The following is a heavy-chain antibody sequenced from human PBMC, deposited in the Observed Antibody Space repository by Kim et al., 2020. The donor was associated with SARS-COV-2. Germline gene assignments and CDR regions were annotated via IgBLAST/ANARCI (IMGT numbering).Heavy chain of an antibody. CDR1: GGSISSYY. J-gene: IGHJ5*02. CDR2: IYYSGST. V-gene: IGHV4-59*01. D-gene: IGHD3-16*01. CDR3: ARAHWGEGWFDP. Sequence: SETLSLTCTVSGGSISSYYWSWIRQPPGKGLEWIGYIYYSGSTNYNPSLKSRVTISVDTSKNQFSLKLSSVTAADTAVYYCARAHWGEGWFDPWGQGTLVTVSS.